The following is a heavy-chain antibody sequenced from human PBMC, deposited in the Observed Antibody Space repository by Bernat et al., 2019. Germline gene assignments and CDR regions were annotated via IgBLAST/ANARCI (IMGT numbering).Heavy chain of an antibody. CDR2: IRSKAYGGTT. V-gene: IGHV3-49*04. J-gene: IGHJ6*02. CDR1: GFTFGDYS. D-gene: IGHD1-1*01. Sequence: EVLLVESGGGLVQPGRSLRLSCTSSGFTFGDYSMSWVRQAPGKALEWGGLIRSKAYGGTTEYAAWVKGIISVSRDDSKGMDYLKMSRMRNENSAIYYCTRESGNDDSNYYGMDVWGQGTTVTVS. CDR3: TRESGNDDSNYYGMDV.